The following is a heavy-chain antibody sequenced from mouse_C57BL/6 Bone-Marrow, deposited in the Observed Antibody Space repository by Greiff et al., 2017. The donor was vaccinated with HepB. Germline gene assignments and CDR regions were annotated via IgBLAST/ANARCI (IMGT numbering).Heavy chain of an antibody. V-gene: IGHV1-64*01. CDR1: GYTFTSYW. D-gene: IGHD1-1*01. CDR2: IHPNSGST. Sequence: QVQLQQPGAELVKPGASVKLSCKASGYTFTSYWMYWVKQRLGQGLEWIGMIHPNSGSTNYNEKFKRQATLTVDKSSSTAYMQLSSLTSEDSAVYYCASSILQRFWGQGTTLTVSS. CDR3: ASSILQRF. J-gene: IGHJ2*01.